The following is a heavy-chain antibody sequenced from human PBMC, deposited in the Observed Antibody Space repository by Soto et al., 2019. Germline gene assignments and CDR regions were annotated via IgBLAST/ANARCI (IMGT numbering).Heavy chain of an antibody. CDR3: ARDSSSYYFDY. CDR2: IWYDGSNK. CDR1: GFTFSSYG. D-gene: IGHD6-13*01. V-gene: IGHV3-33*01. Sequence: PGGSLSLSCAASGFTFSSYGMHWVRQAPGKGLEWVAVIWYDGSNKYYADSVKGRFTISRDNSKNTLYLQMNSLRAEDTAVYYCARDSSSYYFDYWGQGTLVTVSS. J-gene: IGHJ4*02.